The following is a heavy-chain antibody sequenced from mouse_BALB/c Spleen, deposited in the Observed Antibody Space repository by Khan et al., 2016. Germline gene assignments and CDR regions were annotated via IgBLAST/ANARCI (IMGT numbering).Heavy chain of an antibody. D-gene: IGHD2-1*01. Sequence: QVQLQQSGAELVRPGTSVKVSCKASGYAFTKYLIEWVKQRPGQGLEWIGEINPGSGGTNFNEEIKGKATLTADKSSNAAYMQLSSLTSDDSSVYFCARGNYNLLFAMDYWGQGTSVTVSS. CDR1: GYAFTKYL. V-gene: IGHV1-54*01. CDR2: INPGSGGT. J-gene: IGHJ4*01. CDR3: ARGNYNLLFAMDY.